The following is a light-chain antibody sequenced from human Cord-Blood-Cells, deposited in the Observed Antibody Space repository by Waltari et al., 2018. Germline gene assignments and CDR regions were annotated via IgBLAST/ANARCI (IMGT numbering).Light chain of an antibody. V-gene: IGKV3-20*01. CDR2: DAS. Sequence: DIVLTQSPGTLSLSPGVRATLSCRASQSFTRYLAWYQHKPGQAPRLLIYDASTRAAGIADRFSGSGSGTDFSLTISRLEPEDFAVYYCQHYVSLPVTFGQGTKVEIK. J-gene: IGKJ1*01. CDR1: QSFTRY. CDR3: QHYVSLPVT.